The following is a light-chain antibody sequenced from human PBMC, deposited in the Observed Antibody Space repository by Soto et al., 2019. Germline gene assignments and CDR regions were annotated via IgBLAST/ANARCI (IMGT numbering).Light chain of an antibody. CDR3: SSYTSSSPLV. V-gene: IGLV2-14*01. CDR2: DVS. CDR1: SSDVGGYNY. Sequence: QSVLTQPASVSGSPGQSITISCTGTSSDVGGYNYVSWYQQHPGKAPKFMIYDVSNRPSGVSNRFSGSKSGNTASLTISGLQAEDEADYYCSSYTSSSPLVFGGGTKLTVL. J-gene: IGLJ2*01.